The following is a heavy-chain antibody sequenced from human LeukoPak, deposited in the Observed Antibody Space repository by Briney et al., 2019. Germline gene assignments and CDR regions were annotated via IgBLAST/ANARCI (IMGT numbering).Heavy chain of an antibody. V-gene: IGHV1-2*02. CDR3: ARSRRGYGDYRYDAFDV. J-gene: IGHJ3*01. CDR1: GYTFTGYY. Sequence: ASVKVSCKASGYTFTGYYMHWVRQAPGQGLEWMGWINPNSGGTNYAQKLQGRVTMTTDTSTSTAYMELRSLRSDDTAVYYCARSRRGYGDYRYDAFDVWGQGTMVTVSS. D-gene: IGHD4-17*01. CDR2: INPNSGGT.